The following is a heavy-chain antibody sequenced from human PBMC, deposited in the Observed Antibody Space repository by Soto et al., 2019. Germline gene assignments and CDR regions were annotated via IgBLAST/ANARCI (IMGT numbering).Heavy chain of an antibody. Sequence: QVQLVQSGAEEKKPGASVKVSFKASGYTFTSYAMHWVRQAPGQRPEWMAWINAGNGNTKYSQNFQGRVTITRDTSASTAYMELSSLRSEDTAVYYCARADGPGFVGPWGQGTLVTVSS. CDR2: INAGNGNT. D-gene: IGHD2-2*01. V-gene: IGHV1-3*05. CDR3: ARADGPGFVGP. CDR1: GYTFTSYA. J-gene: IGHJ5*02.